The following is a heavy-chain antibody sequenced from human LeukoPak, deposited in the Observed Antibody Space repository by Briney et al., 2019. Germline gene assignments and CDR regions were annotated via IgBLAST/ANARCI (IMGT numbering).Heavy chain of an antibody. V-gene: IGHV4-59*11. J-gene: IGHJ4*02. CDR3: ATIRRGSIYGYFDF. D-gene: IGHD5-18*01. CDR2: LLDSWRT. Sequence: SETMSLTCTVSAPSMSTHCWRWLRQPPGEGLGWVGYLLDSWRTKENRSLQSRVTLSADTSNNQFSLRLTSVTAADTALYYCATIRRGSIYGYFDFSGQRMLVTVSS. CDR1: APSMSTHC.